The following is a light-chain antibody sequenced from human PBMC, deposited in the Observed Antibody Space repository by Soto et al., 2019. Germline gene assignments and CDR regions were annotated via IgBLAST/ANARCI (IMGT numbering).Light chain of an antibody. CDR2: GAS. CDR3: QQYGSSGT. Sequence: VLTQWRGPLPLSTGERATRSCRASQSVSNNYLAWYQQKPGQAPRLLIYGASNRATGIPDRFSGSGSGTDFTLTISRLEPEDFAVYYCQQYGSSGTFGQGTKVDIK. J-gene: IGKJ1*01. V-gene: IGKV3-20*01. CDR1: QSVSNNY.